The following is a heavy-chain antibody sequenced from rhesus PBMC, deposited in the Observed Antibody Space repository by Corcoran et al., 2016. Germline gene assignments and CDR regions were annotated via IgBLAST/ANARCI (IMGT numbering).Heavy chain of an antibody. D-gene: IGHD2-27*01. CDR1: GCTFSNHY. Sequence: EVQLVESGGGLVQPGGSLRVSCAASGCTFSNHYMYWVRQAPGKGLEGVGFIRSKAYGGTAEYAASVKGRFTISRDDSKSIAYLQMSSLKTEDTAVYYCTRKYCSGIYCYFFDYWGQGVLVTVSS. CDR3: TRKYCSGIYCYFFDY. J-gene: IGHJ4*01. CDR2: IRSKAYGGTA. V-gene: IGHV3-6*01.